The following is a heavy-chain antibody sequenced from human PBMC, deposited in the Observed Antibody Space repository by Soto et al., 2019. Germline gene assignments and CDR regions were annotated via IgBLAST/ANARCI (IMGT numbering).Heavy chain of an antibody. D-gene: IGHD2-2*03. V-gene: IGHV4-39*01. Sequence: QLQLQESGPGLVKPSETLSLTCTVSGGSVSSNSYSWGWIRQSPGKGLEWIGIIYSTENTYYHPSLRSRVTISADRSLNEFSLRLSSVTAADTAVYYCARLNGYCVSTGCHGYYGMDVWGQGTTVTVSS. CDR2: IYSTENT. CDR3: ARLNGYCVSTGCHGYYGMDV. CDR1: GGSVSSNSYS. J-gene: IGHJ6*02.